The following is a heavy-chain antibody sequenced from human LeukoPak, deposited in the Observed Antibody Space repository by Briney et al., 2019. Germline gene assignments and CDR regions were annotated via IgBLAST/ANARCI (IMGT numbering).Heavy chain of an antibody. V-gene: IGHV3-74*01. Sequence: GGSLRLSCAASGFTLSSYWMHWVRQAPGKGLVWVSRINSDGSSTSYADSVKGRFTISRDNAKNTLYLQMNSLRAEDTAVYYCARTYGDYVYILGYWGQGTLVTVSS. D-gene: IGHD4-17*01. CDR3: ARTYGDYVYILGY. J-gene: IGHJ4*02. CDR1: GFTLSSYW. CDR2: INSDGSST.